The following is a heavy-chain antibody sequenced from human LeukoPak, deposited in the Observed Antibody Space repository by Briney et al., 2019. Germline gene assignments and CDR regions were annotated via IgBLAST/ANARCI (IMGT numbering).Heavy chain of an antibody. CDR1: GGTFSSYA. V-gene: IGHV1-69*01. J-gene: IGHJ5*02. CDR2: IIPIFGTA. CDR3: ARVPDSSGYIWFDP. Sequence: VASVKVSCKASGGTFSSYAISWVRQAPGQGLEWMGGIIPIFGTANYAQKFQGRVTITADESTSTAYMELSSLRSEDTAVYYCARVPDSSGYIWFDPWGQGTLVTVSS. D-gene: IGHD3-22*01.